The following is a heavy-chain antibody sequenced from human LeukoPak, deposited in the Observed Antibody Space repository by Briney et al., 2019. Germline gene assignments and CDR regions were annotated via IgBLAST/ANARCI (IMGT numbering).Heavy chain of an antibody. J-gene: IGHJ6*03. D-gene: IGHD2-21*01. CDR2: IGGSGGST. Sequence: GGSLRLSCAASGFTFSSYAMSWVRQAPGKGLEWVSAIGGSGGSTYYADSVKGRFTISRDNSKNTLYLQMNSLRAEDTAVYYCAKGVFSYCYYMDVWGKGTTVTVSS. CDR1: GFTFSSYA. V-gene: IGHV3-23*01. CDR3: AKGVFSYCYYMDV.